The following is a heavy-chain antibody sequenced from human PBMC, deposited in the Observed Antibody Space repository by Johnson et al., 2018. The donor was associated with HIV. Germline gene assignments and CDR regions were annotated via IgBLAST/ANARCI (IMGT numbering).Heavy chain of an antibody. CDR3: AKGLVPAAVSRRTGAPDAFDI. CDR2: ISFDGSHK. Sequence: QVQLVESGGGVVQPGRSLRLSCAASGFAFSNYGMHWVRQAPGKGLEWVAVISFDGSHKYYTDSVKGLSTISRANSNNTLYLHMNSLRAEDTAVYYCAKGLVPAAVSRRTGAPDAFDIWGQGTMVTVSS. J-gene: IGHJ3*02. CDR1: GFAFSNYG. D-gene: IGHD2-2*01. V-gene: IGHV3-30*18.